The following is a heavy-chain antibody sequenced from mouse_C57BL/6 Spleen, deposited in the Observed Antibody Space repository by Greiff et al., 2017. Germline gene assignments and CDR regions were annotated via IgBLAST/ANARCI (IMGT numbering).Heavy chain of an antibody. CDR1: GFTFSDYG. CDR2: ISSGSSTI. V-gene: IGHV5-17*01. J-gene: IGHJ4*01. D-gene: IGHD6-1*01. CDR3: ARWQVYYAMDY. Sequence: EVQLVESGGGLVKPGGSLKLSCAASGFTFSDYGMHWVRQAPEKGLEWVAYISSGSSTIYYADTVKGRFTISRDNAKNTLFLQMTSLRSEDTAMYYCARWQVYYAMDYWGQGTSVTVSS.